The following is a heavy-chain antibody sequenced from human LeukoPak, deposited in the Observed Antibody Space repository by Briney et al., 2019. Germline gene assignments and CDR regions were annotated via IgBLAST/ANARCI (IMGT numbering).Heavy chain of an antibody. J-gene: IGHJ2*01. D-gene: IGHD6-19*01. CDR1: GFTFSSYD. V-gene: IGHV3-13*01. Sequence: GGSLRLSCAASGFTFSSYDMHWVRQATGKGLEWVSAIGTAGDTYYPGSVKGRFTISRENAKNSLYLQMNSLRAGDTAVYYCARGHSSGWFFDLWGRGTLVTVSS. CDR3: ARGHSSGWFFDL. CDR2: IGTAGDT.